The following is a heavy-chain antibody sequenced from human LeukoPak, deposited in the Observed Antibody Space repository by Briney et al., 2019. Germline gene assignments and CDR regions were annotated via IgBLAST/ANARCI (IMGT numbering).Heavy chain of an antibody. J-gene: IGHJ4*02. CDR3: AREPAGSGYGGDY. D-gene: IGHD5-12*01. Sequence: SETLSLTCAVYGGSFSGYYWSWIRQPPGKGLEWIGEINHSGSTNYNPSLKSRVTISVDTSKNQFSLKLSSVTAADTAVYYCAREPAGSGYGGDYWGQGTLVTVSS. CDR2: INHSGST. V-gene: IGHV4-34*01. CDR1: GGSFSGYY.